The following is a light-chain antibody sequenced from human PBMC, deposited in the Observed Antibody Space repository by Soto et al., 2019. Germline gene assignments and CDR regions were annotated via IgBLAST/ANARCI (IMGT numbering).Light chain of an antibody. J-gene: IGKJ1*01. CDR2: GAS. CDR1: QTVNSDY. CDR3: QHYCNSPQT. V-gene: IGKV3-20*01. Sequence: EIVLTQSPGTLSLSPGERATLSCRASQTVNSDYLAWYQQKPGQAPRLLFFGASSMATGIRDRFSGSGCGTDFTFTISILEPEDFAVYYCQHYCNSPQTFGQGTKVEI.